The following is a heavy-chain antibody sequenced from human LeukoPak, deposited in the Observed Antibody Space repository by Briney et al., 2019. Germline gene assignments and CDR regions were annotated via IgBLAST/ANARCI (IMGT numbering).Heavy chain of an antibody. V-gene: IGHV3-7*01. D-gene: IGHD5-12*01. Sequence: PGGSLRLSCAASGFTFSNAWMSWVRQAPGKGLEWLANINQDGSQTSHVDSVRGRFTVSRDNAKNSLYLQMNSLRVDDTAVYYCARDSTPRYSGYDWVFWGRGTLVTVSS. CDR2: INQDGSQT. CDR3: ARDSTPRYSGYDWVF. J-gene: IGHJ4*02. CDR1: GFTFSNAW.